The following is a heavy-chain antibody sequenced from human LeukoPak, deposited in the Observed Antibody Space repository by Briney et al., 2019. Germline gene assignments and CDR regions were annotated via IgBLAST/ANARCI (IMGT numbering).Heavy chain of an antibody. V-gene: IGHV4-59*01. CDR2: TYYSGST. Sequence: SETLSLTCTVSGGSISSYYWSWIRQPPGKGLEWIGYTYYSGSTNYNPSLKNRVTISVDTSKNQFSLKLSSVTAADTAVYYCARGHQLLTYYYYFDMDVWGRGTTVTVSS. J-gene: IGHJ6*04. D-gene: IGHD2-2*01. CDR1: GGSISSYY. CDR3: ARGHQLLTYYYYFDMDV.